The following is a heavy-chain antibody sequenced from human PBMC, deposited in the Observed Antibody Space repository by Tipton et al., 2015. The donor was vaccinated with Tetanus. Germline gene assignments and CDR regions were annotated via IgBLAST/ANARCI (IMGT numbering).Heavy chain of an antibody. CDR3: ARQSCSGGSCRFDP. V-gene: IGHV4-61*05. Sequence: TLSLTCTVSGGSISSRSHYWGWIRQPPGKGLEWIGYIYFNGSTNYNPSLKSRVTISVDRTKNQFSLNLTSVTAADTAFYYCARQSCSGGSCRFDPWGQGTLVTVSS. D-gene: IGHD2-15*01. CDR1: GGSISSRSHY. CDR2: IYFNGST. J-gene: IGHJ5*02.